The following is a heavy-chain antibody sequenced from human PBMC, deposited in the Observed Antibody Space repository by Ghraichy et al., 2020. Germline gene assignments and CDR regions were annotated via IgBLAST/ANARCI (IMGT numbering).Heavy chain of an antibody. CDR1: GYTFTTYY. D-gene: IGHD1-7*01. CDR3: AREPHGTGFFDY. V-gene: IGHV1-46*01. Sequence: ASVKVSCKASGYTFTTYYMHWVRQAPGQGLERMGVINPSDGTRNYAQNFQGRVTMTRDTSTSTVYMEVSSLRSEDTAVYYCAREPHGTGFFDYWGQGTLVTVSS. CDR2: INPSDGTR. J-gene: IGHJ4*02.